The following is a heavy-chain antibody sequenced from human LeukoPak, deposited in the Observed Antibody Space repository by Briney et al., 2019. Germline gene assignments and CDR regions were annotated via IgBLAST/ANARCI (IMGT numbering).Heavy chain of an antibody. Sequence: GGSLRLSCAASGFTFSGSAMHWVRQASGKGLEWVGRIRSKANSYATAYAASVKGRFTISRDDSKNTAYLQMNSLKTEDTAVYYCTRQFIAARPVYYYCYMDVWGKGTTVSVSS. D-gene: IGHD6-6*01. V-gene: IGHV3-73*01. CDR2: IRSKANSYAT. CDR3: TRQFIAARPVYYYCYMDV. J-gene: IGHJ6*03. CDR1: GFTFSGSA.